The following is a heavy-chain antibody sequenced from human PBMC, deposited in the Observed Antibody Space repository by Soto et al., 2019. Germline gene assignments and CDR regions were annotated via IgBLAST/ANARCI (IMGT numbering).Heavy chain of an antibody. CDR3: ARGVLVPAAIVYYYGMDV. J-gene: IGHJ6*02. CDR1: GFTFSSYA. V-gene: IGHV3-30-3*01. Sequence: QVQLVESGGGVVQPGRSLRLSCAASGFTFSSYAMHWVRQAPGKGLEWVAVISYDGSNKYYADSVKGRFTISRDTSKNTRYLQMNSRRAEDTAVYYCARGVLVPAAIVYYYGMDVWGQGTTVTVSS. D-gene: IGHD2-2*02. CDR2: ISYDGSNK.